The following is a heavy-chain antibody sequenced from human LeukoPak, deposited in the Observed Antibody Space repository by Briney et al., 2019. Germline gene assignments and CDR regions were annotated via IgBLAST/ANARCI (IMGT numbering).Heavy chain of an antibody. CDR1: GFTFSNYD. D-gene: IGHD3-9*01. CDR3: ARGDILTDYSFDP. V-gene: IGHV3-13*04. J-gene: IGHJ5*02. CDR2: IGTTGDT. Sequence: GGSLRLSCAASGFTFSNYDMHWVRQATGKGLEWVSGIGTTGDTYYPAYVKGRFTISRENAKNSLYLQMNSLRAGDTAVYYCARGDILTDYSFDPWGQGTLVIVSS.